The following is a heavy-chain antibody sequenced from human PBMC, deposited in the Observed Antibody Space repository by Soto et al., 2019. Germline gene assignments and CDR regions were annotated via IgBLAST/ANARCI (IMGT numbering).Heavy chain of an antibody. V-gene: IGHV1-2*02. CDR1: GYTFTGYY. J-gene: IGHJ6*02. Sequence: ASVKVSCKASGYTFTGYYIQWVRQAPGQGLEWMGWINPNSGDTNYAQNFRGRVSMTRDTSINTAYMDLSRLTSDDSAVYYYARDRDYGLLYYFYYGMNIWGQGTTVTVSS. CDR3: ARDRDYGLLYYFYYGMNI. CDR2: INPNSGDT. D-gene: IGHD4-17*01.